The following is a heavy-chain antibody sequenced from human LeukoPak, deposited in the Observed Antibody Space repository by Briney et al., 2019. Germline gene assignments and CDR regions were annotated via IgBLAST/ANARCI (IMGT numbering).Heavy chain of an antibody. V-gene: IGHV4-59*08. CDR1: GGSISSYY. D-gene: IGHD3-9*01. CDR3: ARLSRYFDVDY. Sequence: PSETLSLTCTVSGGSISSYYWSWIRQPPGKGLEWIGYIYYSGSTNYNPSLKSQVTISVDTSKNQFSLKLSSVTAADTAVYYCARLSRYFDVDYWGQGTLVTVSS. CDR2: IYYSGST. J-gene: IGHJ4*02.